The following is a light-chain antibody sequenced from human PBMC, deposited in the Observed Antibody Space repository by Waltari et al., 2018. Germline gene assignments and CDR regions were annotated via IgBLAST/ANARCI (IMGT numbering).Light chain of an antibody. CDR3: QQSYRTPFT. Sequence: DIQMTQSPSSLSASVGDRVTITCRASQSISTYLNWYQQKPGKAPKLLISTVSNLQSGVPSRFTGSGSGTDFTLTINSLQPEDFATYYCQQSYRTPFTFGPGTKVDI. CDR1: QSISTY. CDR2: TVS. V-gene: IGKV1-39*01. J-gene: IGKJ3*01.